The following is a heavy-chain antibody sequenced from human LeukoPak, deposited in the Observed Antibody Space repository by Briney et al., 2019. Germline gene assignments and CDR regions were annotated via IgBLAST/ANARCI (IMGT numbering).Heavy chain of an antibody. V-gene: IGHV4-59*01. CDR1: GGSISNYY. CDR2: IYYSGST. Sequence: KPSETLSLTCTVSGGSISNYYWSWIRQPPGKGLEWIGYIYYSGSTNYKPSLNRRVTISVDTSKNQFSVKLSSVTAADAAVYYCARGNVTYYDVWCGYSVKNYMDVWGKGTTVTVSS. J-gene: IGHJ6*03. D-gene: IGHD3-3*01. CDR3: ARGNVTYYDVWCGYSVKNYMDV.